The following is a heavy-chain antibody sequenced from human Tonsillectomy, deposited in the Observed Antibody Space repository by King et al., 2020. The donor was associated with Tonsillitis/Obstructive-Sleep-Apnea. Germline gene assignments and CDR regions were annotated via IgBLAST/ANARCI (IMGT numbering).Heavy chain of an antibody. CDR2: ISSSSSYI. D-gene: IGHD5-18*01. V-gene: IGHV3-21*01. Sequence: VQLVESGGGLVKPGGSLRLSCAASGFTFSSYSMNWVRQAPGKGLEWVSSISSSSSYIYYADSVKGRFTISRDNAKNSLYLQMNSLRAEDTAVYYCARPPDTAMLYYFDYWGQGTLVTVSS. J-gene: IGHJ4*02. CDR1: GFTFSSYS. CDR3: ARPPDTAMLYYFDY.